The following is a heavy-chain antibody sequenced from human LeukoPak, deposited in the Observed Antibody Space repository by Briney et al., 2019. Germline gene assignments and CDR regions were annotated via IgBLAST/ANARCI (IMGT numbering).Heavy chain of an antibody. V-gene: IGHV3-43*02. CDR1: GFAFDDYA. CDR3: AKHIAVSKGYYYYTMDV. CDR2: ISGDGDST. J-gene: IGHJ6*02. Sequence: PGGSLRLSCAASGFAFDDYAMHWVRQAPGKGLEWVSLISGDGDSTYYADSVNGRFTIARNNSKHSLYLQMNSLRTEDTALYYCAKHIAVSKGYYYYTMDVWGQGTTVTVSS. D-gene: IGHD6-19*01.